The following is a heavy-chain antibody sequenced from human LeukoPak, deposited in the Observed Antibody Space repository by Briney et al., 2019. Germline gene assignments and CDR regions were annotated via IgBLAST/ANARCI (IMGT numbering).Heavy chain of an antibody. CDR3: ARALGYQLLSWWFDP. CDR2: ISPYKDNR. CDR1: GYTFTSSV. V-gene: IGHV1-18*01. J-gene: IGHJ5*02. D-gene: IGHD2-2*01. Sequence: ASVNVSYKASGYTFTSSVISWVRQAPGQGLKWMGWISPYKDNRNYAQKLQGRVTMTTDTSTSTAYMELRSLRSDDTAVYECARALGYQLLSWWFDPWGQGTLVTVSS.